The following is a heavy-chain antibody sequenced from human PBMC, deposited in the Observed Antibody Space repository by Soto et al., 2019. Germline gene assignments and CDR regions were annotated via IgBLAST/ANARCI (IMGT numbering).Heavy chain of an antibody. J-gene: IGHJ5*02. CDR3: ARGGSTDFYGLLDL. CDR2: VNGDGSST. D-gene: IGHD3-16*01. CDR1: GFGLSKYW. V-gene: IGHV3-74*03. Sequence: EVQLVESGGASVQPGGSLRLSCAASGFGLSKYWMHWVRQAPGKGLEWVSRVNGDGSSTTYADSVSGRFIISRDNAKNTAFLQRSSLRADETARYYCARGGSTDFYGLLDLWGQGTQVIVSS.